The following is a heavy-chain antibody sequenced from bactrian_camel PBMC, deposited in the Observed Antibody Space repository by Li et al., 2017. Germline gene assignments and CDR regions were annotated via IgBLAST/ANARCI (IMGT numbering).Heavy chain of an antibody. J-gene: IGHJ4*01. D-gene: IGHD5*01. CDR3: AAEEWRCCTGGAFCYGIVVDYGY. V-gene: IGHV3S55*01. Sequence: HVQLVESGGGSAQAGGSLRLSCAASGGTTGCMGWFRQAPGKEREGVAQIDGDGATYCTGSVKGRFTIAKDGAKNTLYLQMNSLKPEDTAMYYCAAEEWRCCTGGAFCYGIVVDYGYRTQGTQVTVS. CDR1: GGTTGC. CDR2: IDGDGAT.